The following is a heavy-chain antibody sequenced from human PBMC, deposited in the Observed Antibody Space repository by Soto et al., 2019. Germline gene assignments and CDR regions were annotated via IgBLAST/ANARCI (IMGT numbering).Heavy chain of an antibody. CDR2: IRQDGGAQ. J-gene: IGHJ5*02. V-gene: IGHV3-7*03. Sequence: GGSLRLSCVASGFTFTTYWMSWVRQAPGKGLEWVANIRQDGGAQYYVDSVKGRFTISRDNAKNSVYLQMDSLRVEDTAVYYCVRGGHGSGSYLGSSWGQGILVTVSS. CDR1: GFTFTTYW. D-gene: IGHD3-10*01. CDR3: VRGGHGSGSYLGSS.